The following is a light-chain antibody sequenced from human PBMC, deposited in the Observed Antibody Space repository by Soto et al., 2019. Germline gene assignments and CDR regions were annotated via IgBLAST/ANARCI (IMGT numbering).Light chain of an antibody. CDR3: EQYNNWSHT. V-gene: IGKV3-15*01. Sequence: EIVMTQSPATLSVSPGERATLSCRASQSVSSNLAWYQQKPGQAPRLLIYGASTRATGIPARFSGGGSGTEVTLPLRRLQFEGFAIYHCEQYNNWSHTFGQGTKVEVK. CDR2: GAS. J-gene: IGKJ2*01. CDR1: QSVSSN.